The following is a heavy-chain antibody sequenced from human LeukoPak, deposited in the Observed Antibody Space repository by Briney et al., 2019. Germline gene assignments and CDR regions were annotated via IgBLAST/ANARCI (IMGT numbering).Heavy chain of an antibody. V-gene: IGHV3-48*04. J-gene: IGHJ6*02. D-gene: IGHD3-16*01. CDR2: ISSSSSTI. CDR3: ARDRGTYGMDV. Sequence: SGGSLRLSCAASGFTFSSYSMNWVRQAPGKGLEWVSYISSSSSTIYYADSVKGRFTISRDNAKNSLYLQMNSLRAEDTAVYYCARDRGTYGMDVWGQGTTVTVSS. CDR1: GFTFSSYS.